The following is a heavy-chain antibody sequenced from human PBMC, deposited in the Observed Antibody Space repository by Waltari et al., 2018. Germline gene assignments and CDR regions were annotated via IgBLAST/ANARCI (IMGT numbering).Heavy chain of an antibody. V-gene: IGHV4-34*01. CDR1: GGSFSGYY. D-gene: IGHD5-12*01. CDR2: INHSGST. Sequence: QVQLQQWGAGLLKPSETLSLTCAVYGGSFSGYYWSWIRQPPGKGLEWIGEINHSGSTNYNPSLKSRVTISVDTAKNQFSLKLSSVTAADTAVYYCARVGWLRWVDYWGQGTLVTVSS. J-gene: IGHJ4*02. CDR3: ARVGWLRWVDY.